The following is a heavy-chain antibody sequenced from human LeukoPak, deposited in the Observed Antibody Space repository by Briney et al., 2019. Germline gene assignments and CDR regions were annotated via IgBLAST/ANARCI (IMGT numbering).Heavy chain of an antibody. CDR3: ARDAYGDLGFDY. CDR2: IYYSGST. CDR1: GGSISSCGYY. Sequence: SQTLSLTCTVSGGSISSCGYYWSWIRQHPGKGLEWIGYIYYSGSTYYNPSLKSRVTISVDTSKNQFSLELSSVTAADTAVYYCARDAYGDLGFDYWGQGTLVTVSS. D-gene: IGHD4-17*01. J-gene: IGHJ4*02. V-gene: IGHV4-31*03.